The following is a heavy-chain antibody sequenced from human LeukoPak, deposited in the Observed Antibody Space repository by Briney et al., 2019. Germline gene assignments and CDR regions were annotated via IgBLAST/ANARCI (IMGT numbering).Heavy chain of an antibody. V-gene: IGHV1-18*01. J-gene: IGHJ3*02. CDR2: ISAYNGNT. D-gene: IGHD4-17*01. CDR1: GYTFTSYG. Sequence: ASVKVSCKASGYTFTSYGISWVRQASGQGLEWMGWISAYNGNTNYAQKLQGRVTMTTDTSTSTAYMELRSLRSDDTAVYYCARDRVPHDYGDYSDAFDIWGQGTMVTVSS. CDR3: ARDRVPHDYGDYSDAFDI.